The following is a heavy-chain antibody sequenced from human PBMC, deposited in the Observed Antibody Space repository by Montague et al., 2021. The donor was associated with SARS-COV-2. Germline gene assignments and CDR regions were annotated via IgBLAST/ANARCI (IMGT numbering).Heavy chain of an antibody. CDR1: GGSSSNYY. V-gene: IGHV4-34*01. Sequence: SETLSLTCAVYGGSSSNYYWSWIRQSPGKGLEWVGEINHSGYTDYNPSLESRLTISLDTSKKQFSLKMTSVTAADTAVYYCASAPSFSFGYWAYWGQGTLVSVAS. CDR3: ASAPSFSFGYWAY. CDR2: INHSGYT. J-gene: IGHJ4*02. D-gene: IGHD5-18*01.